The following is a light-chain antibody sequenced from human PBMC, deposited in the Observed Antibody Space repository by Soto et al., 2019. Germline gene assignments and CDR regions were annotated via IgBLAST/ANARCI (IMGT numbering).Light chain of an antibody. CDR1: QNIYNY. V-gene: IGKV1-33*01. Sequence: DVQMTQSPSSVSASVGDRVTIACQASQNIYNYLNWYHLKPGKAPQFLILDASDLETGVPSRFSGSGYGTAFSLTINNLQPEDVGTYFCQHYDNLPLTFGGGTTVEIE. CDR2: DAS. J-gene: IGKJ4*01. CDR3: QHYDNLPLT.